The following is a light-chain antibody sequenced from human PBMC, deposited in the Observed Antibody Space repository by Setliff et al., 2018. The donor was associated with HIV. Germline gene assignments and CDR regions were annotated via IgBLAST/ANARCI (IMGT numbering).Light chain of an antibody. Sequence: SVLTQPPSVSGAPGQRVTISCAGTSSNLGAGYDVYWYQQLPGTAPKLLIYGSNNRPAGVPDRFSGSKSGTSASLAITGLQAEDEADYYCSSYAISNTLPFGTGTKVTVL. CDR1: SSNLGAGYD. J-gene: IGLJ1*01. CDR3: SSYAISNTLP. CDR2: GSN. V-gene: IGLV1-40*01.